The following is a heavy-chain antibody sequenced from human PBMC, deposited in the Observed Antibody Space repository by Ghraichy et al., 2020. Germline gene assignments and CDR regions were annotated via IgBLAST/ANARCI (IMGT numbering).Heavy chain of an antibody. V-gene: IGHV4-59*01. Sequence: SETLSLTCTVSGGSISSYYWSWIRQPPGKGLEWIGYIYYSGSTNYNPSLKSRVTISVDTSKNQFSLKLSSVTAADTAVYYCAGVYDYTSPFDPWGQGTLVTVSS. CDR1: GGSISSYY. D-gene: IGHD5/OR15-5a*01. J-gene: IGHJ5*02. CDR2: IYYSGST. CDR3: AGVYDYTSPFDP.